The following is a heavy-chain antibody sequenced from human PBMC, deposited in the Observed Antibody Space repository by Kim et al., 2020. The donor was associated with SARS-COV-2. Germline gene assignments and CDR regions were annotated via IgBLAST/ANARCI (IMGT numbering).Heavy chain of an antibody. CDR1: GFTFSNAW. Sequence: GGSLRLSCAASGFTFSNAWMSWVRQAPGKGLEWVGRIKSKTDGGTTDYAAPVKGRFTISRDDSKNTLYLQMKSLKTEDTAVYYCTTDLVEPPPNSYYYGSGSPPPKPRYYGMDVWGQGTTVTVSS. CDR3: TTDLVEPPPNSYYYGSGSPPPKPRYYGMDV. J-gene: IGHJ6*02. D-gene: IGHD3-10*01. V-gene: IGHV3-15*01. CDR2: IKSKTDGGTT.